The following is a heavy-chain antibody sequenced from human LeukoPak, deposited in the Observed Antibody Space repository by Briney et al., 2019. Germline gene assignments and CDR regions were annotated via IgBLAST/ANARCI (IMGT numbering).Heavy chain of an antibody. J-gene: IGHJ4*02. D-gene: IGHD3-10*01. CDR3: ARGWGYYDY. CDR1: GGSISSYY. CDR2: IYYSGST. V-gene: IGHV4-59*01. Sequence: PSETLSLTRTVPGGSISSYYWSWIRQPPGKGLEWIGYIYYSGSTNYNPSLKSRVTTSVDTSKNEFSLNLSSVTAADTAVYYGARGWGYYDYWGQGTLVTVSS.